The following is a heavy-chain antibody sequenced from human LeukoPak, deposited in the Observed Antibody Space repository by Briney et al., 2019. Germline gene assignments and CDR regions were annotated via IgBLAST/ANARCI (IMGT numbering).Heavy chain of an antibody. Sequence: SETLSLTCTVSGGSISSHYWSRIRQPPGKGLEWIGYIYYSGSTNYNPSLKSRVTISVDTSKNQFSLKLSSVTAADTAVYYCARVRAYYDSSGYYHAGRRLYYYYYMDVWGKGTTVTVSS. CDR3: ARVRAYYDSSGYYHAGRRLYYYYYMDV. D-gene: IGHD3-22*01. CDR1: GGSISSHY. V-gene: IGHV4-59*11. J-gene: IGHJ6*03. CDR2: IYYSGST.